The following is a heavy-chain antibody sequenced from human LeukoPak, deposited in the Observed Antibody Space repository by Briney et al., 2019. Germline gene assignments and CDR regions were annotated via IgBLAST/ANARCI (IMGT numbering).Heavy chain of an antibody. V-gene: IGHV3-21*01. Sequence: GGSLRLSCAASGFTFNSYSMNWVRQAPGKGLEWASSISSSSGYIYYADSVKGRFTISRDNAKNSLYLQMNSLRAEDTAVYYCARDRIAARPGWFDPWGQGTLVTVSS. J-gene: IGHJ5*02. D-gene: IGHD6-6*01. CDR2: ISSSSGYI. CDR1: GFTFNSYS. CDR3: ARDRIAARPGWFDP.